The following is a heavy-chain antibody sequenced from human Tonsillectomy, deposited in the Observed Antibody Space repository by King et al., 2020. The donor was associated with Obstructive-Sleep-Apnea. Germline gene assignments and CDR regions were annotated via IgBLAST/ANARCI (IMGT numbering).Heavy chain of an antibody. J-gene: IGHJ4*02. Sequence: VQLVESGGDLVHPGGSLRLSCAASGFTLSEYNMNWVRQAPGKGLEWISYISSSSTTIYYADFVKGRFTISRDNTENSLYLQMSSLRAEDTAVYYCARVERIQLWSTTTGGVDYWGQGTLVTVSS. CDR2: ISSSSTTI. CDR3: ARVERIQLWSTTTGGVDY. V-gene: IGHV3-48*04. D-gene: IGHD5-18*01. CDR1: GFTLSEYN.